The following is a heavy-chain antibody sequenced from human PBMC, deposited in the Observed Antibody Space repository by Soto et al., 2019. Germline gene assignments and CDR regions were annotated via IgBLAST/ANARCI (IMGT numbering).Heavy chain of an antibody. J-gene: IGHJ6*02. CDR1: GYTFTRYY. D-gene: IGHD2-2*01. Sequence: ASVKVSFKACGYTFTRYYMHWLRQAPGQGLEWMGIINPSGGSTSYAQKFQGRVTMTRDTSTSTVYMELSSLRSEDTAVYYCARGERDQLSSAYYYYGMDVWGQGTTVTVSS. CDR2: INPSGGST. V-gene: IGHV1-46*01. CDR3: ARGERDQLSSAYYYYGMDV.